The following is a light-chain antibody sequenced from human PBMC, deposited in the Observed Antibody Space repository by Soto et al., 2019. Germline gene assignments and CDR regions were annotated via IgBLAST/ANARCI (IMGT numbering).Light chain of an antibody. CDR2: AAS. J-gene: IGKJ1*01. CDR3: QQANSFPIT. Sequence: DIQMTQSPSPLSGSVGDRVTVTCRASQGIGSWLAWYKKKPGKAPILLIYAASSLQSGVPSRFSGSGSGTDFTLTISSLQPEDCAMDVCQQANSFPITFGQGTKVDIK. CDR1: QGIGSW. V-gene: IGKV1-12*01.